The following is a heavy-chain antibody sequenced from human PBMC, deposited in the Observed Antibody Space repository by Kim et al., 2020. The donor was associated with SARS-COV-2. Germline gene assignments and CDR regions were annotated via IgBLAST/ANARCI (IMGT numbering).Heavy chain of an antibody. CDR1: VYSFTSYW. Sequence: GESLKISCKGSVYSFTSYWIGWVRQMPGKGLEWMGIIYPGDSDTRYSPSFQGQGTISADKSISTAYLQWSSLKASDTAMYYCARPYTAMVNDAFDIWGQGTMVTVSS. CDR2: IYPGDSDT. V-gene: IGHV5-51*01. CDR3: ARPYTAMVNDAFDI. J-gene: IGHJ3*02. D-gene: IGHD5-18*01.